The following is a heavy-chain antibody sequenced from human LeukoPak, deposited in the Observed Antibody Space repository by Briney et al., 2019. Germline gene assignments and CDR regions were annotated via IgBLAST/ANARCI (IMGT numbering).Heavy chain of an antibody. CDR3: ARGEVATDWFDP. CDR2: IKQDGSEK. J-gene: IGHJ5*02. V-gene: IGHV3-7*01. D-gene: IGHD5-12*01. CDR1: GFTFSSNW. Sequence: GGSLRLSCAASGFTFSSNWMSWVRQAPGKGLEWVANIKQDGSEKYYVDSVKGRFTISRDNAKNSLYLQMNSLRAEDTAVYYCARGEVATDWFDPWGQGTLVTVSS.